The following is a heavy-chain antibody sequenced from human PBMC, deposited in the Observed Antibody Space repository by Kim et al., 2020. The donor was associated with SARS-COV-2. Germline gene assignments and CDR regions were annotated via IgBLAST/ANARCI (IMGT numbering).Heavy chain of an antibody. Sequence: SETLSLTCTVSGGSISSSSYYWGWIRQPPGKGEWIGSIYYSGSTYYNPSLKSRVTISVDTSKNQFSLKLSSVTAADTAVYYCARVMNDYVWGSYRHIDYWGQGTLVTVSS. CDR1: GGSISSSSYY. V-gene: IGHV4-39*07. CDR2: IYYSGST. D-gene: IGHD3-16*02. CDR3: ARVMNDYVWGSYRHIDY. J-gene: IGHJ4*02.